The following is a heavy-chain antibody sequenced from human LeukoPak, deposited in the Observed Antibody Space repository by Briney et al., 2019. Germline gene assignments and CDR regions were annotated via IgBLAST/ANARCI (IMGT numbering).Heavy chain of an antibody. D-gene: IGHD3-3*01. CDR1: GGSVSSYY. J-gene: IGHJ4*02. V-gene: IGHV4-59*02. CDR3: ARIQDDFWSGYYPYYFDY. CDR2: IYYSGST. Sequence: SETLSLTCTVSGGSVSSYYWSWIRQPPGKGLEWIGYIYYSGSTNYNPSLKSRFTISVDTSKNQFSLKLSSVTAADTAVYYCARIQDDFWSGYYPYYFDYWGEGTLVTVSS.